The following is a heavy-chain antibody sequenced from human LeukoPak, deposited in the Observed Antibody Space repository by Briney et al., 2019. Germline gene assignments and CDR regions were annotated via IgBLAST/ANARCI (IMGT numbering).Heavy chain of an antibody. CDR2: ISSSNRYI. V-gene: IGHV3-21*01. Sequence: GGSLRLSCEASGFALSRYSMNWVRQAPGKGLEWVSSISSSNRYIWYGDSLEGRFTISRDNAKNSLLLQMNSLRADDTALYYCARGATNGDYLSPPFDYWGQGTLVTVSS. D-gene: IGHD4-17*01. CDR3: ARGATNGDYLSPPFDY. J-gene: IGHJ4*02. CDR1: GFALSRYS.